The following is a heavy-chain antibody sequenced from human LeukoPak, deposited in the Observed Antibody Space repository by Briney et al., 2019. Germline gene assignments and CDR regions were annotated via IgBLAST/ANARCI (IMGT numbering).Heavy chain of an antibody. CDR2: ARNKANSYTT. Sequence: PGGSLRLSCAASGFTFSDYYIDWVRQAPGKGLEWVGRARNKANSYTTEYAASVKGRFTFSRDDSKNSLYLQMNSLRAEDTAVYYCARDIRPLGRYFDWAPKGFDYWGQGTLVTVSS. V-gene: IGHV3-72*01. J-gene: IGHJ4*02. D-gene: IGHD3-9*01. CDR1: GFTFSDYY. CDR3: ARDIRPLGRYFDWAPKGFDY.